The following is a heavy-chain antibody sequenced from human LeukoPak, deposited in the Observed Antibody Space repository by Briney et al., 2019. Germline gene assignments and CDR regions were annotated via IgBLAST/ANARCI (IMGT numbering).Heavy chain of an antibody. CDR3: ARRGSWYRGHNWFDP. V-gene: IGHV4-59*12. D-gene: IGHD6-13*01. CDR1: GGSISSYY. J-gene: IGHJ5*02. Sequence: PSETLSLTCTVSGGSISSYYWSWIRQPPGKGLEWIGYIYYSGSTNYKPSLKSRVTISVDTSKNQFSLKLSSVTAADTAVYYCARRGSWYRGHNWFDPWGQGTLVTVSS. CDR2: IYYSGST.